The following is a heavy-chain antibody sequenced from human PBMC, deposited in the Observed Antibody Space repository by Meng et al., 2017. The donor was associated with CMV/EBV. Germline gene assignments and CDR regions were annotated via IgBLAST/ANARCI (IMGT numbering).Heavy chain of an antibody. V-gene: IGHV4-4*07. CDR2: IYTSGST. CDR1: GCSISSYY. D-gene: IGHD6-13*01. J-gene: IGHJ4*02. CDR3: AREMPIAAAGCFDY. Sequence: QVELQQSGPGLVKPSQTLSITCTVSGCSISSYYWSWIRQPAGKGLEWIGRIYTSGSTNYNPSLKSRVTMSVDTSKNQFSLKLSSVTAADTAVYYCAREMPIAAAGCFDYWGQGTLVTVSS.